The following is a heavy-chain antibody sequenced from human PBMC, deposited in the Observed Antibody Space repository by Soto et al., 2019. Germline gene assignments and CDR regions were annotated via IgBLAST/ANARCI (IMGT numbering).Heavy chain of an antibody. V-gene: IGHV3-33*01. CDR2: IWFDGSFQ. Sequence: QVQLVESGGGVVQPGRSLRLSCAASGFTFSNYGMHWVRQAPGKGLEWVAVIWFDGSFQYYADSVKGRFTISRDNSKNILYVQMNSLRVEDTAVYFCVREDSTTSPYYLDYWGQGTLVTVSS. CDR3: VREDSTTSPYYLDY. J-gene: IGHJ4*02. D-gene: IGHD5-12*01. CDR1: GFTFSNYG.